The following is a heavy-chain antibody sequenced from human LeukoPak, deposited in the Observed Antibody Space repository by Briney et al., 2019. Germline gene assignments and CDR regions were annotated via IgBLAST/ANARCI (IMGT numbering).Heavy chain of an antibody. V-gene: IGHV3-23*01. D-gene: IGHD1-26*01. CDR1: GFTFSSYA. J-gene: IGHJ4*02. CDR2: ISGSGGST. CDR3: ARGGAAFDY. Sequence: GGSLRLSCAASGFTFSSYAMSWVRQAPGKGLEWVSAISGSGGSTYYADSVKGRFTISRDNSKNSLYLQMNSLRAEDTAVFYCARGGAAFDYWGQGTLVTVSS.